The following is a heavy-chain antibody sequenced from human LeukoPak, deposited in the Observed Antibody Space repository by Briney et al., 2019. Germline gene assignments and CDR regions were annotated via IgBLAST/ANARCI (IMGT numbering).Heavy chain of an antibody. CDR1: GFTFSRYA. D-gene: IGHD3-10*01. V-gene: IGHV3-23*01. CDR3: AKDLRAGSNYGCFDY. J-gene: IGHJ4*02. Sequence: GGSLRLSCAASGFTFSRYAMSWVRQAPGKGVEWVSVISGSGGSTDYADSVKGRFTISRDNSKNTLYLQMNSLRAEDTAVYYCAKDLRAGSNYGCFDYWGQGTLVTVSS. CDR2: ISGSGGST.